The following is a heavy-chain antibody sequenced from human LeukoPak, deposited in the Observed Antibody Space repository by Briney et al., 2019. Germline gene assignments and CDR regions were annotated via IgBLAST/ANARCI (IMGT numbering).Heavy chain of an antibody. CDR2: ISGSGGST. CDR3: AKDASSLSLNYGMDV. D-gene: IGHD2-15*01. V-gene: IGHV3-23*01. CDR1: GFTFSSYS. J-gene: IGHJ6*02. Sequence: GGSLRLSCAASGFTFSSYSMNWVRQAPGKGLEWVSAISGSGGSTYYADSVKGRFTISRDNSKNTLYLQMNSLRAKDTAVYYCAKDASSLSLNYGMDVWGQGTTVTVSS.